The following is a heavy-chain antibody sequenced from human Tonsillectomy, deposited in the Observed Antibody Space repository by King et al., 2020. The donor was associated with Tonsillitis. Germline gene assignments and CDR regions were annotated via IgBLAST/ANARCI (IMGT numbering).Heavy chain of an antibody. V-gene: IGHV3-30*01. Sequence: VQLVESGGGVVQPGRSLRLSCAASGFTFSDYSLHWVRQAPGKGLDWVSTISYDGNLKYYAGSVKGRFTISRDDSKNTLYLQMDSLRTEDTAVYYCATPKAGVDLAPAGFDYWGQGTLVGVSS. CDR1: GFTFSDYS. J-gene: IGHJ4*02. CDR2: ISYDGNLK. D-gene: IGHD2-2*01. CDR3: ATPKAGVDLAPAGFDY.